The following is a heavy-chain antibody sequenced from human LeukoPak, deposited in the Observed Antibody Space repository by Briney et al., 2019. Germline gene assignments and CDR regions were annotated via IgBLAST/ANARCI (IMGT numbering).Heavy chain of an antibody. V-gene: IGHV1-24*01. CDR3: ATDGRYCSSTSCYHGMDV. CDR2: FDPEDGET. J-gene: IGHJ6*02. CDR1: GYTLTELS. Sequence: ASVKVSCKVSGYTLTELSMHWVRQAPGKGLEWMGGFDPEDGETIYAQKFQGRVTMTEDASTDTAYMELSSLRSEDTAVYYCATDGRYCSSTSCYHGMDVWGQGTTVTVSS. D-gene: IGHD2-2*01.